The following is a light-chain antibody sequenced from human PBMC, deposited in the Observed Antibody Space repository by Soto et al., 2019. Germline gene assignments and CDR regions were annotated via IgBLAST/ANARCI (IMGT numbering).Light chain of an antibody. Sequence: QSALTQPPSASGSPGQSVTISCTGTSSDVGGYNYVSWYQQHPGKAPKVMIYDVGKRPSGVPDRFSGSKSGNTASLTVSGLQAEDEADYYCSSHVGSNNPFVFGTGTKVTVL. V-gene: IGLV2-8*01. J-gene: IGLJ1*01. CDR3: SSHVGSNNPFV. CDR2: DVG. CDR1: SSDVGGYNY.